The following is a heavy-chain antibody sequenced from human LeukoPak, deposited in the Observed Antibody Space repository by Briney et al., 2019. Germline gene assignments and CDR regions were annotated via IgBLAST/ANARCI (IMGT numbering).Heavy chain of an antibody. CDR2: IFYSGTT. J-gene: IGHJ6*03. Sequence: SETLSLTCTVSGGSISSYYWSWIRQPPGKGLEWIGFIFYSGTTNYNPSLKSRVTISVDTSKNQFSLKLSSVTAADTAVYYCARTTEGYCSSTRCYGFDYYYYMDVWGKGTTVTISS. CDR3: ARTTEGYCSSTRCYGFDYYYYMDV. D-gene: IGHD2-2*01. V-gene: IGHV4-59*01. CDR1: GGSISSYY.